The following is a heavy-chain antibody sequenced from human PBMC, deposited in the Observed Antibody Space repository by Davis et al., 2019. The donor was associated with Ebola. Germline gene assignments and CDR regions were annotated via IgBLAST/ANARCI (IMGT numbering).Heavy chain of an antibody. Sequence: GESLKISCAASGFPFSFYAMSWVRQAPGKGLEWVSVISGNGDRTYDADSVKGRFTISRDNSKNILYLQMNSLRAEDTAVYYCAKDHSLQGVIVLRPSDYWGRGTLVIVSS. V-gene: IGHV3-23*01. D-gene: IGHD3-10*01. CDR3: AKDHSLQGVIVLRPSDY. CDR1: GFPFSFYA. J-gene: IGHJ4*02. CDR2: ISGNGDRT.